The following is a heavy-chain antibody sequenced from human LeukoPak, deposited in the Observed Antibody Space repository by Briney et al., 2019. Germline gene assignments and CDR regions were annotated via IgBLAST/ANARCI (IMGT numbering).Heavy chain of an antibody. J-gene: IGHJ4*02. CDR3: ARGRGCSSMSCYPDY. CDR2: ISPSRSYI. V-gene: IGHV3-21*01. Sequence: PGGSLRLSCAASGFSFSGYSINWVRQAPGKGLEWVSSISPSRSYIYYADSVKGRFTISRDNAKNSLYLQMNSLRAEDTAVYYCARGRGCSSMSCYPDYWGQGTLSPSPQ. CDR1: GFSFSGYS. D-gene: IGHD2-2*01.